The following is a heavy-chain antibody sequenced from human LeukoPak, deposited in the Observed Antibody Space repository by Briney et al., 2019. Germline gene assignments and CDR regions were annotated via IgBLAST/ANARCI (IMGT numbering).Heavy chain of an antibody. CDR3: AITYYDFWSGYYGHFDY. V-gene: IGHV1-69*13. Sequence: VASVKVSCKASGGTFSNYAISWVRQAPGQGLEWMGGIIPLFDTADYAQKFQGRLTITADESTSTAYMELSSLRSDDTAVYYCAITYYDFWSGYYGHFDYWGQGTLVTVSS. D-gene: IGHD3-3*01. CDR2: IIPLFDTA. J-gene: IGHJ4*02. CDR1: GGTFSNYA.